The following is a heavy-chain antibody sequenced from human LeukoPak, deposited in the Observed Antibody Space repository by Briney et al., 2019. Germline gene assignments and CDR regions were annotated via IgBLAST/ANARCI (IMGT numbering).Heavy chain of an antibody. CDR1: GYTFTSHY. CDR3: ALLWFGESDY. J-gene: IGHJ4*02. CDR2: INTNAGST. D-gene: IGHD3-10*01. V-gene: IGHV1-46*01. Sequence: ASVKVSCKASGYTFTSHYMHWVRQAPGQGLEWMGIINTNAGSTSYAQKFQGRVTMTRDTSTSTVYMELSSLRSEDTAVYYCALLWFGESDYWGQGTLVTVSS.